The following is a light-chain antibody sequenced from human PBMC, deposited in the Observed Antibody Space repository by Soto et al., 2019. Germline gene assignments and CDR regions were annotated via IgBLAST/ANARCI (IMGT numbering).Light chain of an antibody. CDR3: QQYYSIPLT. Sequence: ENVLTQSPGTLSLSPGERATVSCRASQSITGSYLAWYQQTPDQAPRLLIYGASSRATGVPDRFSGSGSGTDFTLTISRLEPEDFAVYYCQQYYSIPLTFGGGTKVDIK. V-gene: IGKV3-20*01. CDR1: QSITGSY. J-gene: IGKJ4*01. CDR2: GAS.